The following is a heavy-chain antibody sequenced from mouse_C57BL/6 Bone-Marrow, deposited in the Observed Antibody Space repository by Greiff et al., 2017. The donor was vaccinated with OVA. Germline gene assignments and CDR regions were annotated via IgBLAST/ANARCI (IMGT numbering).Heavy chain of an antibody. Sequence: EVQLQESGGGLVQPGGSLKLSCAASGFTFSDYGMAWVRQAPRKGPEWVAFISNLAYSIYYADTVTGRFTISRENAKNTLYLEMSSLRSEDTAMYYCARHDYGSSYGFAYWGQGTLVTVSA. V-gene: IGHV5-15*01. CDR2: ISNLAYSI. D-gene: IGHD1-1*01. CDR3: ARHDYGSSYGFAY. J-gene: IGHJ3*01. CDR1: GFTFSDYG.